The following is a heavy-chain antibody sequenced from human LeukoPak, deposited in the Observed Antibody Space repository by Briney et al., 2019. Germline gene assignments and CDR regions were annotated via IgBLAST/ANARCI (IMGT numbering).Heavy chain of an antibody. CDR2: IYYSGST. D-gene: IGHD6-19*01. CDR3: ARQRGSGWPIDY. CDR1: GGSISSSSYY. V-gene: IGHV4-39*01. Sequence: PSETLSLTCTVSGGSISSSSYYWGWIRQPPGKGLEWIGSIYYSGSTYYNPSLKSRVTISVDTSKNQFSLKLSSVTAADTAVYYCARQRGSGWPIDYWGQGILVTVSS. J-gene: IGHJ4*02.